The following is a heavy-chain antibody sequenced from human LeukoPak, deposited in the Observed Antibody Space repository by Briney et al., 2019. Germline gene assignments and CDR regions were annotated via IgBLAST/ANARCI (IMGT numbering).Heavy chain of an antibody. CDR2: ISGSGGST. CDR3: AKRSNYYDSSGFGYDLYYFDY. Sequence: GGSLRLSCAASGITFSSYAMTWVRQAPGKGLEWVSAISGSGGSTYYADSVKGRFIMSRDNSKNTLYLQLNRLRAEDTAVYYCAKRSNYYDSSGFGYDLYYFDYWGQGTLVTVSS. V-gene: IGHV3-23*01. CDR1: GITFSSYA. D-gene: IGHD3-22*01. J-gene: IGHJ4*02.